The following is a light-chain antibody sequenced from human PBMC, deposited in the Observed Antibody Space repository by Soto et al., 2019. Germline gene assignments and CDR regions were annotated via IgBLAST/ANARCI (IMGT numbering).Light chain of an antibody. V-gene: IGLV2-14*01. Sequence: QSALTQPASVSGSPGQSITISCTGTSSDVGGYNYVSWYQQHPGKAPKLMIYDVSNRPSGVSYRFSGSKSGNTASLTISWLQAEDEADYYCSSYTSTVSYVFGTGTKVTVL. CDR2: DVS. CDR3: SSYTSTVSYV. J-gene: IGLJ1*01. CDR1: SSDVGGYNY.